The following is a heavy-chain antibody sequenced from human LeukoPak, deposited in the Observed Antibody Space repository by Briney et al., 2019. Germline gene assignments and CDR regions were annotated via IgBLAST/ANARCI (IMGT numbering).Heavy chain of an antibody. J-gene: IGHJ4*02. CDR3: VKDELPIAGDSYGPY. V-gene: IGHV3-30*18. CDR1: GFTFSSYG. D-gene: IGHD5-18*01. Sequence: GRSLRLSCAASGFTFSSYGMHWVRQAPGKGLEWVAVISYDGSNKYYADSVKGRFTISRDNSKNTLYLQMNSLRAEDTAVYYCVKDELPIAGDSYGPYWGQGTLVTVSS. CDR2: ISYDGSNK.